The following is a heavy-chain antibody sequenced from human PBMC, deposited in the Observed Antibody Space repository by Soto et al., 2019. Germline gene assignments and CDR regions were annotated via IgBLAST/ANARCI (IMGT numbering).Heavy chain of an antibody. V-gene: IGHV3-74*01. Sequence: GSLRLSCAASGFTLSNFWMHWVRQVPGKGLVWVSRINDDGSRTKYADSVEGRLTISRDTAKNALYLQMDSLRVEDTAVYYCVRDHHDYDFWSGNPRGYFDLWGRGTLVTVSS. J-gene: IGHJ2*01. D-gene: IGHD3-3*01. CDR3: VRDHHDYDFWSGNPRGYFDL. CDR1: GFTLSNFW. CDR2: INDDGSRT.